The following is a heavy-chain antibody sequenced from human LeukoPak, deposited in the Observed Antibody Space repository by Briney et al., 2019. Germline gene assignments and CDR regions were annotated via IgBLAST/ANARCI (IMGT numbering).Heavy chain of an antibody. CDR1: GFTFSSYS. CDR2: ISASSSTI. V-gene: IGHV3-48*02. CDR3: ARDSSWAFDI. J-gene: IGHJ3*02. Sequence: PGGSLRLSCAASGFTFSSYSMNWVRQAPGKGLEWVSYISASSSTIDYKDSVEGRFTISRDSAKNSLFLQMNSLRDEDTAVYYCARDSSWAFDIWGQGTMVTVSS.